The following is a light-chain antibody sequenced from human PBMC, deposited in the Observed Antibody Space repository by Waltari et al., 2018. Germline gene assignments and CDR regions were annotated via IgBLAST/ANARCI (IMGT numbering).Light chain of an antibody. CDR2: EVT. CDR1: RSDVASYNF. V-gene: IGLV2-23*02. CDR3: SSYAGGVYV. Sequence: QSAPTQPASVSGSPGQSLTVSCPGPRSDVASYNFVSWYQHHPGNAPKLLIYEVTKRPSGVSDRFSGSKSGNTASLTISGLQTDDEADYYCSSYAGGVYVFGTGTTVTVL. J-gene: IGLJ1*01.